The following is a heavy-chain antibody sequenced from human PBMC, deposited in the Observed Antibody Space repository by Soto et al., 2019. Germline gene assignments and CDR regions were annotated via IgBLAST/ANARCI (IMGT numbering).Heavy chain of an antibody. J-gene: IGHJ6*02. D-gene: IGHD2-15*01. CDR2: ISGASGTI. CDR1: GFTFRNYN. V-gene: IGHV3-48*01. Sequence: EVQLVESGGGLVQPGGSLRLSCAASGFTFRNYNMNWVRQAPGKGLEWLSSISGASGTIYYADSMQGRFTISRDNAKNSLYMQMNSLRAEDTAMYYCARYCGYCYGMDVWVHGTTVTVSS. CDR3: ARYCGYCYGMDV.